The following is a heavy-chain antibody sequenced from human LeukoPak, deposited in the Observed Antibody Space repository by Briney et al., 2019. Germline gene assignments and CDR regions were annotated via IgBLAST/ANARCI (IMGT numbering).Heavy chain of an antibody. D-gene: IGHD6-19*01. J-gene: IGHJ4*02. V-gene: IGHV3-30*18. CDR2: ISYDGSNK. CDR3: AKVCHSSGWYGVDY. Sequence: GGSLRLSCAASGFTFSSYGMHWVRQAPGKGLEWVAVISYDGSNKYYADSVKGRFTISRDNSKNTLYLQMNSLRAEDTAVYYCAKVCHSSGWYGVDYWGQGTLVTVSS. CDR1: GFTFSSYG.